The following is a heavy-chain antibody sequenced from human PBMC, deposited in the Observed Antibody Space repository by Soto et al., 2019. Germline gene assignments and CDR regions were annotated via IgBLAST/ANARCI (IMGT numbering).Heavy chain of an antibody. D-gene: IGHD4-4*01. CDR2: IYHSGST. Sequence: QLQLQESGSGLVKPSQTLSLTCAVSGGSISSGGYSWSWIRQPPGKGLEWIGYIYHSGSTYYNPSLKSRVALAVXXSKNQFSLKLSSVTAADTAVYYCARGMTTVTTLDYWGQGTLVTVSS. V-gene: IGHV4-30-2*01. J-gene: IGHJ4*02. CDR3: ARGMTTVTTLDY. CDR1: GGSISSGGYS.